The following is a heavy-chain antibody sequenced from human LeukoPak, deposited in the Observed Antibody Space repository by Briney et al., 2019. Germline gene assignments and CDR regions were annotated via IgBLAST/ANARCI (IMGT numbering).Heavy chain of an antibody. D-gene: IGHD3-22*01. CDR3: STAYDSSGTFDY. CDR2: IKSKTDGGTT. V-gene: IGHV3-15*01. J-gene: IGHJ4*02. CDR1: GFTFSSYS. Sequence: GGSLRLSCAASGFTFSSYSMNWVRQAPGKGLEWVGRIKSKTDGGTTDYAAPVKGRFTISRDDSKNTLYLQMNSLKTEDTAVYYCSTAYDSSGTFDYWGQGTLVTVSS.